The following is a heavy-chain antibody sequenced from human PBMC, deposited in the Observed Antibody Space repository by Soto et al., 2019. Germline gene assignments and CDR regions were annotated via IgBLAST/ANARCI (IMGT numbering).Heavy chain of an antibody. CDR1: GGSLSGYY. V-gene: IGHV4-34*01. CDR3: ARGWGRIFDY. D-gene: IGHD7-27*01. CDR2: INHSGST. J-gene: IGHJ4*02. Sequence: QVQLQQWGAGLLKPSETLSLTCAVYGGSLSGYYWSWIRQPPGKGLEWIGEINHSGSTNYNPSLKXRVTISVDTSKNQFSLTLSSVTAADTAVYYCARGWGRIFDYWGQGTLVTVSS.